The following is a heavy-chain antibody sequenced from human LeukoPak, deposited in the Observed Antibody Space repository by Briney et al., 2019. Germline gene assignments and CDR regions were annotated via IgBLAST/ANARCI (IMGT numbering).Heavy chain of an antibody. CDR3: ARGPHTGVNYYDSSGYYY. CDR2: INHSGST. Sequence: SETLSLTGAVYGGSFSGYYWSWIRQPPGKGLEWVGEINHSGSTNYNPSLKSRVTISVDTSKNQFSLKLSSVTAADTAVYYCARGPHTGVNYYDSSGYYYWGQGTLVTVSS. V-gene: IGHV4-34*01. CDR1: GGSFSGYY. J-gene: IGHJ4*02. D-gene: IGHD3-22*01.